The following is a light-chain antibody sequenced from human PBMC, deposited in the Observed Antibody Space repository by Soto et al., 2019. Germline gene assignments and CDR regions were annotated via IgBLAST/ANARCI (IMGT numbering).Light chain of an antibody. Sequence: IQLTQSPSSLSASVGDRVTVTCRASQDISSYLAWYQQKPGKAPKLLIYATSTLQSGVPSRFSGSGSGTDFTLTISSLQPEDFATYYCQQSYSTPPGTFGQGTKVDIK. V-gene: IGKV1-39*01. CDR2: ATS. J-gene: IGKJ1*01. CDR1: QDISSY. CDR3: QQSYSTPPGT.